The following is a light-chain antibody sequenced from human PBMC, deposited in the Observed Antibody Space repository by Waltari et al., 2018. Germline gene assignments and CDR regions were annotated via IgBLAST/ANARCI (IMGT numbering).Light chain of an antibody. J-gene: IGLJ3*02. CDR2: VNSEGSH. CDR3: QTGGHGTWV. CDR1: SGHSSNV. Sequence: QLVLTQSPSASASLGASVKLTCTLSSGHSSNVVAWLQQRPEKGPRHWMKVNSEGSHTKGDEIPDRFSVSSSGAERYLTISSLQSEDEADYFCQTGGHGTWVFGGGTKLTVL. V-gene: IGLV4-69*01.